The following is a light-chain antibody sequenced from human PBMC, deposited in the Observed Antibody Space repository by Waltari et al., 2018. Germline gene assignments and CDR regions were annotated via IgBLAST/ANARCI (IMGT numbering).Light chain of an antibody. CDR3: QHHVRLPAT. Sequence: CRASQSVGKYLAGYQQKPGQAPRLLIYGASSRAAGIPDRFSGSGSGADFSLTISRLEPEDFAVYYCQHHVRLPATFGQGTKVE. J-gene: IGKJ1*01. CDR1: QSVGKY. V-gene: IGKV3-20*01. CDR2: GAS.